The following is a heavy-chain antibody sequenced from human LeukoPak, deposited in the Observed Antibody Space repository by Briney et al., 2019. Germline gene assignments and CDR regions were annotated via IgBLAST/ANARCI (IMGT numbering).Heavy chain of an antibody. CDR3: ARGVPTIKLLPYFDY. V-gene: IGHV1-69*05. J-gene: IGHJ4*02. D-gene: IGHD5-24*01. CDR2: IIPIFGTA. Sequence: SVEVSCKASGGTFSSYAISWVRQAPGQGLEWMGGIIPIFGTANYAQEFQGRVTITTDESTSTAYMELSSLRSEDTAVYYCARGVPTIKLLPYFDYWGQGTLVTVSS. CDR1: GGTFSSYA.